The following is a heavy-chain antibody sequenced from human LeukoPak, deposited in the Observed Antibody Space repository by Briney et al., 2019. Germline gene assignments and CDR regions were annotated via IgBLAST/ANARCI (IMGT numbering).Heavy chain of an antibody. D-gene: IGHD1-7*01. Sequence: ASVKVSCKASGYTFTGYYMHWVRQAPGQGLEWMGWINPNSGGTNYAQKFQGRVTMTRDTSISTAYMEPNRLRSDDTAVYYCASTSPGAGTTPLDYWGQGTLVTVSS. CDR2: INPNSGGT. CDR1: GYTFTGYY. V-gene: IGHV1-2*02. J-gene: IGHJ4*02. CDR3: ASTSPGAGTTPLDY.